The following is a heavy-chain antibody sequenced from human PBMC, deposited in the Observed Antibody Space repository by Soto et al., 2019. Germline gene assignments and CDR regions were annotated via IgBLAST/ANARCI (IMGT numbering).Heavy chain of an antibody. CDR3: AKSYYYGSGSYLSHFDY. CDR1: GFTFCTYS. Sequence: GGSLRLSCVASGFTFCTYSLIRVPQAPGKGLEWVSTISASGGSTYYADSVKGRFTISRDNSKNTLYLQMSSLRAEDTAVYYCAKSYYYGSGSYLSHFDYWGRGTLVTVSS. D-gene: IGHD3-10*01. CDR2: ISASGGST. J-gene: IGHJ4*02. V-gene: IGHV3-23*01.